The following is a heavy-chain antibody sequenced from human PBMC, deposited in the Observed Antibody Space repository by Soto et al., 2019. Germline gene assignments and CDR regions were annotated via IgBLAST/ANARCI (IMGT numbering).Heavy chain of an antibody. Sequence: PGESLKISCKGSGYNFKTYWIAWVRQMPGQGLEWMGIIYPGDSDTTYSPSFQGQVTISADKSISTAYLQWSSLKASDTAMYYCASHTAMVTTDYYYYYGMDVWGQGTTVTVSS. J-gene: IGHJ6*02. CDR2: IYPGDSDT. CDR3: ASHTAMVTTDYYYYYGMDV. CDR1: GYNFKTYW. V-gene: IGHV5-51*01. D-gene: IGHD5-18*01.